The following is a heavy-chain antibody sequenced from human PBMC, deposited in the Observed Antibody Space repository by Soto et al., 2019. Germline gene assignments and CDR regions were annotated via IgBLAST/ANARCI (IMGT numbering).Heavy chain of an antibody. Sequence: SETLSLTCALYGGSFSGYYWSWIRQPPGKGLEWIGKINHSGSTNYNPSLRSRVTISVDTSKNQLSLKLRSVTAADTAVYYRARDYDGFGYWGPGILVTVLL. V-gene: IGHV4-34*01. CDR3: ARDYDGFGY. CDR1: GGSFSGYY. CDR2: INHSGST. J-gene: IGHJ4*02. D-gene: IGHD3-16*01.